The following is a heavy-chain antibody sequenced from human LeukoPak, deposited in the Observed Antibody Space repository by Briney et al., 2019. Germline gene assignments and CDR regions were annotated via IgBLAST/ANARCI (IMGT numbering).Heavy chain of an antibody. CDR1: GFTFSSYN. D-gene: IGHD5-12*01. V-gene: IGHV3-21*01. Sequence: GGSLRLSCAASGFTFSSYNMNWVRQAPGKGLEWVSSISSSSSYIYYADSVKGRFTISRDNAKNSLYLQMNSLRAEDTAVYYCARGREGYNTPDFYYGMDVWGQGTTVTVSS. J-gene: IGHJ6*02. CDR2: ISSSSSYI. CDR3: ARGREGYNTPDFYYGMDV.